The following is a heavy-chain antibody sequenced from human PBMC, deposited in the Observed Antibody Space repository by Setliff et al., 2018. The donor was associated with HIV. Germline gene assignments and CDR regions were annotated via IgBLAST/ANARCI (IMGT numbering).Heavy chain of an antibody. V-gene: IGHV3-9*01. CDR2: ISWNSGSI. CDR3: AKDIGGGWSSFDY. Sequence: GGSLRLSCAASGFTFDDYGMNWVRQAPGKGLEWVSGISWNSGSIGYADSVKGRFTISRDNAKNSLYLQMNSLRAEDTALYYCAKDIGGGWSSFDYWGQGTLVTVSS. CDR1: GFTFDDYG. D-gene: IGHD6-19*01. J-gene: IGHJ4*02.